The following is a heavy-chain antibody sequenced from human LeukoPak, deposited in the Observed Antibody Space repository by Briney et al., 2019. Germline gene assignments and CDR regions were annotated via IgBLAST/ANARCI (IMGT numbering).Heavy chain of an antibody. CDR3: ARHRVSRGVRGVITPTYFDY. V-gene: IGHV4-34*01. J-gene: IGHJ4*02. D-gene: IGHD3-10*01. CDR2: INHSGST. CDR1: GGSFSGYY. Sequence: PSETLSLTCAVYGGSFSGYYWSWIRQPPGKGLEWIGEINHSGSTNDNPSLKNRVTTSVDTSKNHFSLKLSSVPAADTAVYYCARHRVSRGVRGVITPTYFDYWGQGTLVTVSS.